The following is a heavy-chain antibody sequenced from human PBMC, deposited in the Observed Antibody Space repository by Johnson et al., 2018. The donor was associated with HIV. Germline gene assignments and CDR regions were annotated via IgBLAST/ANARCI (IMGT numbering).Heavy chain of an antibody. Sequence: EVQLVESGGGVVQPGRSLRLSCAASGFTFSSYAMHWVRQASGKGLEWVGRVRNRANNFATLYSASVEGRSTVSRDDSKNMASLRLSRLRAEDAAVYYCTAGRRGSKSYSNTFYYAFDIWGQGTTVTVSS. D-gene: IGHD6-13*01. J-gene: IGHJ3*02. V-gene: IGHV3-73*01. CDR2: VRNRANNFAT. CDR1: GFTFSSYA. CDR3: TAGRRGSKSYSNTFYYAFDI.